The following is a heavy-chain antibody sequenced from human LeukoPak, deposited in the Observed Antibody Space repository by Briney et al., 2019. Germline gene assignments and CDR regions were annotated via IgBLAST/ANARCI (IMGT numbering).Heavy chain of an antibody. Sequence: SETLSLTCTVSGGSISSYHWSWIRQPPGKGLEWIGYIYYSGSTNYNPSLKSRVTISVDTSKNQFSLKLSSVTAADTAVYYCARSPADPEGTKYYDFWSGYSRVVVRYFDYWGQGTLVTVSS. J-gene: IGHJ4*02. CDR1: GGSISSYH. CDR3: ARSPADPEGTKYYDFWSGYSRVVVRYFDY. CDR2: IYYSGST. V-gene: IGHV4-59*01. D-gene: IGHD3-3*01.